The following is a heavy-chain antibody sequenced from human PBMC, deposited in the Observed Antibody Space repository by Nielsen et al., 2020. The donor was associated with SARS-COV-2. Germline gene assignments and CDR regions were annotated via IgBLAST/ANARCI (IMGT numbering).Heavy chain of an antibody. J-gene: IGHJ4*02. CDR2: ISSNGGRT. CDR3: VRDMWLATAGTYFDY. V-gene: IGHV3-64D*09. CDR1: GFTFSNYA. D-gene: IGHD6-13*01. Sequence: GESLKISCSASGFTFSNYAMSWVRQAPGKGLEYVSGISSNGGRTYYADSVKGRLTISRDNSKNTLYLQMSSLRAEDTAVYYCVRDMWLATAGTYFDYWGQGTLVTVSS.